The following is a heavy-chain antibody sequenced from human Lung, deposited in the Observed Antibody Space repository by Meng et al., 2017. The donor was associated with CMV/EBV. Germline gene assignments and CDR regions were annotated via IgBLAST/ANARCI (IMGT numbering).Heavy chain of an antibody. V-gene: IGHV3-13*01. CDR1: GFIFSSHD. CDR2: IGTLADT. CDR3: VRAPKPTGRSPQDYYGMDV. Sequence: SCTAFGFIFSSHDMHWVRQATGKGLEWVSAIGTLADTYYPDSVKGRFTVSRENAKNSLYLQMNSLRAGDKAGYYCVRAPKPTGRSPQDYYGMDVXGRGXTVTVSS. J-gene: IGHJ6*02. D-gene: IGHD1-1*01.